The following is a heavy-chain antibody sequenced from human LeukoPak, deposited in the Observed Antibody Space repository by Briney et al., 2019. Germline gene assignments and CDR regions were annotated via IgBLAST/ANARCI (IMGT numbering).Heavy chain of an antibody. CDR2: ICPDGTVT. Sequence: GGSLRLSCAASGFSFSTYCMHWVRQAPGKGPMWVSRICPDGTVTNYADSVKARFSISRDNARDTVYLQMNSLRAEDTAVYYCVRDFRSADYWGQGTLVTVSS. J-gene: IGHJ4*02. CDR3: VRDFRSADY. V-gene: IGHV3-74*01. CDR1: GFSFSTYC.